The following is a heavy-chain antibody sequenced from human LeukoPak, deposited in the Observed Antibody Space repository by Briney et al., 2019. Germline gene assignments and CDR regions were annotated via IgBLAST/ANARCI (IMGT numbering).Heavy chain of an antibody. J-gene: IGHJ4*02. CDR1: GYTFTGYY. D-gene: IGHD3-3*01. CDR3: ARGSREWLLSTFDY. CDR2: INPKSGGT. V-gene: IGHV1-2*06. Sequence: ASVKVSCKASGYTFTGYYMHWVRQAPGQGLEWMGRINPKSGGTNYAQKFQGRVTMTRDTSISTAYMELSRLRSDDTAVYYCARGSREWLLSTFDYWGQGTLVTVSS.